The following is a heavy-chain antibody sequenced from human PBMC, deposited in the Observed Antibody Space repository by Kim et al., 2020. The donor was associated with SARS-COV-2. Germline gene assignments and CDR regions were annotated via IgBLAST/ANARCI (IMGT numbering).Heavy chain of an antibody. CDR1: RNAFASAY. V-gene: IGHV1-46*03. Sequence: ASVKVSCNTPRNAFASAYIHWVRQAPGQGLEWMGLTHLRSARTNFAQIFQGRIPMITDTSTTTVFTDLSSLTSDATAVYYCAREPERTGNLDTWGQGTLV. CDR3: AREPERTGNLDT. D-gene: IGHD1-1*01. J-gene: IGHJ4*02. CDR2: THLRSART.